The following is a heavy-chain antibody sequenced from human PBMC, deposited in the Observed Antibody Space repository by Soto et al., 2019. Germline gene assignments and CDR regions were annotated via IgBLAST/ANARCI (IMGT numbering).Heavy chain of an antibody. CDR1: GYTFTEFP. J-gene: IGHJ6*02. V-gene: IGHV1-24*01. CDR3: AQVSMGFAMVV. CDR2: FDPENGET. Sequence: GASVKVSCKVSGYTFTEFPMHWVRQAPGKGLEWMGGFDPENGETISAQKFRGRVTMTEDTSTDTAYMELRSLRSEDTAVYYCAQVSMGFAMVVWGQGTTVTVSS. D-gene: IGHD3-10*01.